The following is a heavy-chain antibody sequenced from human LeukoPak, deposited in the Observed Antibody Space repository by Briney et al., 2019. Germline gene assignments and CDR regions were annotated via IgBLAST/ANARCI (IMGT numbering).Heavy chain of an antibody. CDR1: GGAISSGGYY. J-gene: IGHJ4*02. Sequence: SETLSLTCTVSGGAISSGGYYWSWIRQHPGKGLEWIGYIYYSGSTNYNPSLKSRVTISVDKSKNQFSLKLSSVTAADTAVYYCARVLRTGLYFDYWGQGTLVTVSS. D-gene: IGHD2/OR15-2a*01. V-gene: IGHV4-31*03. CDR2: IYYSGST. CDR3: ARVLRTGLYFDY.